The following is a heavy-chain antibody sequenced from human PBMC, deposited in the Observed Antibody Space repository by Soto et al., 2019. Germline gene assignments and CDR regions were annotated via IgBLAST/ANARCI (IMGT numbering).Heavy chain of an antibody. Sequence: GGSLRLSCAASGFTFRSFTMNWVRQAPGKGLEWVSTISSNSAYIYYTDALRGRFTISRDNAKNSLHLQMNSLRAEDTAVYYCARDRYGDYGYYYYGMDVWGQGTTVTVSS. D-gene: IGHD4-17*01. CDR1: GFTFRSFT. J-gene: IGHJ6*02. CDR2: ISSNSAYI. V-gene: IGHV3-21*04. CDR3: ARDRYGDYGYYYYGMDV.